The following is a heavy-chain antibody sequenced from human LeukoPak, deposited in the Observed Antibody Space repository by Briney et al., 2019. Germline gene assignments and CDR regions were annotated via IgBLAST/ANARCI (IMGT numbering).Heavy chain of an antibody. V-gene: IGHV3-20*04. J-gene: IGHJ4*02. Sequence: GGSLRLSCAASGFTFDDYGMSWVRQAPGKRLEWVSGINWNGGSTGYADSVKGRFTISRDNAKNSLYLQMNSLRAEDTALYYCARDGGYCSSTSCHTFDYWGQGTLVTVSS. CDR2: INWNGGST. CDR3: ARDGGYCSSTSCHTFDY. CDR1: GFTFDDYG. D-gene: IGHD2-2*02.